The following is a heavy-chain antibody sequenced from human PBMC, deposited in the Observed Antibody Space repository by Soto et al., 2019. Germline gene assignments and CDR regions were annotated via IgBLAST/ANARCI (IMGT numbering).Heavy chain of an antibody. CDR3: ARTVLGPDLLADSFVDYYYYMDV. J-gene: IGHJ6*03. CDR2: VYYTGST. CDR1: GGSFSNFY. V-gene: IGHV4-59*08. D-gene: IGHD3-9*01. Sequence: SETLSLTCTVSGGSFSNFYWSWIRQPPGKGLEWIGYVYYTGSTSYNPSLKRRVTFSADSSRGQFSLRLNSVTAADTAVYYCARTVLGPDLLADSFVDYYYYMDVWSQGTTVT.